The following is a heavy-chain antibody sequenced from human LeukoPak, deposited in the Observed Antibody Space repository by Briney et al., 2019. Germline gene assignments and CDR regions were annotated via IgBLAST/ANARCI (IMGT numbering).Heavy chain of an antibody. Sequence: SETLSLTCTVSGGSISRHYWSWIRQPPGKGLEWIGYIYYSGSTNYNPSLKSRVTISVDTSKNQFSLKLSSVTAADTAVYYCARNNYDILTGYPEYFDYWGQGTLVTVSS. V-gene: IGHV4-59*08. J-gene: IGHJ4*02. CDR2: IYYSGST. D-gene: IGHD3-9*01. CDR3: ARNNYDILTGYPEYFDY. CDR1: GGSISRHY.